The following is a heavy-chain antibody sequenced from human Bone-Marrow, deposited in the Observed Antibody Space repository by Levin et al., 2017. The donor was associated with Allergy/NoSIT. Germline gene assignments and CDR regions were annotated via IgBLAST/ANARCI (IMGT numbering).Heavy chain of an antibody. J-gene: IGHJ4*02. CDR2: IDSNGHSI. Sequence: GGSLRLSCSASGFSFSSSTMHWVRQAPGQGLEHVSAIDSNGHSIDYAGSVKGRFTISRDNSKNTLDLHMSSLRTEDTALYYCVTSTMFRGGIFDHWGQGTVVTVSS. CDR1: GFSFSSST. V-gene: IGHV3-64D*06. D-gene: IGHD3-10*01. CDR3: VTSTMFRGGIFDH.